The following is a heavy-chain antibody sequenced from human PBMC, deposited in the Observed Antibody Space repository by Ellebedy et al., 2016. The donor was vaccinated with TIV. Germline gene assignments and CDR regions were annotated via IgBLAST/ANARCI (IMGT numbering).Heavy chain of an antibody. V-gene: IGHV3-33*01. CDR1: GFTLSSYA. Sequence: GGSLRLSCAASGFTLSSYAMHWVRRAPGKGLEWVALIWHDVSDEDYADSVKGRFTIARDNSKKTLYLQMNSLRAEETAVYYCARGEYSGYAPPGYWGQGSLVTVSS. D-gene: IGHD5-12*01. J-gene: IGHJ4*02. CDR3: ARGEYSGYAPPGY. CDR2: IWHDVSDE.